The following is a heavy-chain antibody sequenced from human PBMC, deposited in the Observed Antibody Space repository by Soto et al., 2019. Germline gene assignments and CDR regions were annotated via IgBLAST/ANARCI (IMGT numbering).Heavy chain of an antibody. CDR1: GGTFSSYA. D-gene: IGHD2-2*03. Sequence: QVQLVQSGAEVKKPGSSVKVSCKAAGGTFSSYAISWVRQAPGQGLEWMGGIIPIFGTANYAQKFQGRVTITADESTSTAYMELSSLRSEDTAVYYCASGPGYCSSTSCARAGHFDYWRQGTLVTVSS. CDR3: ASGPGYCSSTSCARAGHFDY. CDR2: IIPIFGTA. J-gene: IGHJ4*02. V-gene: IGHV1-69*01.